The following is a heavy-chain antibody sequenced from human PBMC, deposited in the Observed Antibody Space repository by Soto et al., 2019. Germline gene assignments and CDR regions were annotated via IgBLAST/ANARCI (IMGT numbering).Heavy chain of an antibody. CDR1: GFTFSSYG. Sequence: QVQLVESGGGVVQPGRSLRLSCAASGFTFSSYGMHWVRQAPGKGLEWVAVIWYDGSNKYYADSVKGRFTISRDNSRKTLYLQMKSLGAEDTAVYYCARDGYCSGGSGYAVPVFDYWGQGTLVTVSS. CDR2: IWYDGSNK. J-gene: IGHJ4*02. CDR3: ARDGYCSGGSGYAVPVFDY. D-gene: IGHD2-15*01. V-gene: IGHV3-33*01.